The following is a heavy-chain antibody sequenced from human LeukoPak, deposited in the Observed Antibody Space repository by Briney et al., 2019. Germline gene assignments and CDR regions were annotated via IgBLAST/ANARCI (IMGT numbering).Heavy chain of an antibody. D-gene: IGHD3-22*01. CDR3: ARAAYDSSGYLTL. Sequence: GGSLRLSCKASGFTFSSYGMHWVRQAPGKGLEWVAVIWYDGSNKYYADSVKGRFTISRDNSKNTLYLQMYSLRAEDTAVYYCARAAYDSSGYLTLWGQGTLVTVSS. V-gene: IGHV3-33*01. CDR2: IWYDGSNK. CDR1: GFTFSSYG. J-gene: IGHJ4*02.